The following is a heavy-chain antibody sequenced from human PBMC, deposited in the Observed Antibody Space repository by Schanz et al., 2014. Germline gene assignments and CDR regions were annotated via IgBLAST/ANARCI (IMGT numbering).Heavy chain of an antibody. D-gene: IGHD3-10*01. CDR3: AKDQGSYGSGSYSYFDY. CDR2: ISGSGAST. CDR1: GFTFSTYA. V-gene: IGHV3-23*04. Sequence: AQLVESGGGVVQPGRSLRLSCAASGFTFSTYAMSWVRQASGKGLEWVSAISGSGASTYYADSVKGRFTISRDNSKNTLYLQMNSLRAEDTAVYYCAKDQGSYGSGSYSYFDYWGQGTLATVSS. J-gene: IGHJ4*02.